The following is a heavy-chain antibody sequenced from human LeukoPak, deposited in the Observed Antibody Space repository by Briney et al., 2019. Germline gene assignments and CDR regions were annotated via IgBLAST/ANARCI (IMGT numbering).Heavy chain of an antibody. CDR1: GFTVSSNY. CDR2: IYSGGST. J-gene: IGHJ4*02. V-gene: IGHV3-53*01. CDR3: ASSYDSSQFDY. Sequence: GGSLTLSCAASGFTVSSNYMSWVRPAPGKGLEWVSVIYSGGSTYYADSVKGRFTISRDNSKNTLYLQMNSLRAEDTAVYYCASSYDSSQFDYWGQGTLVTVSS. D-gene: IGHD3-22*01.